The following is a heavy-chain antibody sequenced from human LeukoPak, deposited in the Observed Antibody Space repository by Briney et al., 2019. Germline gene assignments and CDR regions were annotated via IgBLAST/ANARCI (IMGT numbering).Heavy chain of an antibody. CDR1: GDSIRGGGYC. CDR3: ARGGYCSGGSCYQKYGMDV. V-gene: IGHV4-30-2*01. D-gene: IGHD2-15*01. J-gene: IGHJ6*02. Sequence: PSQTLCLTCAVCGDSIRGGGYCSGWVRQPPREGLEWIGYVYHSGSTYYNPSLKSRITISVDRSKNQFSLKLSSVTAADTAVYYCARGGYCSGGSCYQKYGMDVWGQGTTVTVSS. CDR2: VYHSGST.